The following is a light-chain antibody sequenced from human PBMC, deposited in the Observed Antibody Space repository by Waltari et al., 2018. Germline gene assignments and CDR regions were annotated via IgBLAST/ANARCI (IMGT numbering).Light chain of an antibody. J-gene: IGLJ2*01. V-gene: IGLV3-21*03. CDR1: NLGSKS. CDR3: QVWDDSSDRVV. CDR2: NDN. Sequence: SSVLTQPPSVSVAPTKTATITCGGNNLGSKSVHWYQQSPGQAPVLVVYNDNNRPSGLPARFFGSNSGSTATLTINRVEAGDEADYFCQVWDDSSDRVVFGERPKLTVL.